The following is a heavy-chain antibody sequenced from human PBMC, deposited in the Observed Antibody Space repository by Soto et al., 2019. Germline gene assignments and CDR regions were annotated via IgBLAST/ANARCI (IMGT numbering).Heavy chain of an antibody. J-gene: IGHJ6*02. Sequence: GGSLRLSCAASGFTFSSYGMHWVRQAPGKGLEWVAVISYDGSNKYYADSVKGRFTISRDNSKNTLYLQMNSLRAGDNAVYYCAKGPPLWFDHGMDVWGQGTTVTVSS. CDR3: AKGPPLWFDHGMDV. V-gene: IGHV3-30*18. D-gene: IGHD3-10*01. CDR2: ISYDGSNK. CDR1: GFTFSSYG.